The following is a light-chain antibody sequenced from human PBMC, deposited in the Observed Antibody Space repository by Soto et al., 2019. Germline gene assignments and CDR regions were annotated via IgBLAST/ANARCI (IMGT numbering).Light chain of an antibody. CDR3: SSYTSSSTLV. V-gene: IGLV2-14*01. CDR1: SSDVGGYNY. Sequence: QSALTQPASVSGSPGQSITISCTGTSSDVGGYNYVSWYQQHPGKAPKLMIYDVSNRPSGVSNRFSGSKSGNTASLNISGLQAEDEADYYCSSYTSSSTLVFGGGTQQTVL. CDR2: DVS. J-gene: IGLJ2*01.